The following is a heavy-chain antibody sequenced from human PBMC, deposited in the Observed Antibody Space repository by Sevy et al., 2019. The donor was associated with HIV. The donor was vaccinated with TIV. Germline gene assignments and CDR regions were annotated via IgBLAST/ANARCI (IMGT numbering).Heavy chain of an antibody. CDR2: ISSSSSYI. Sequence: GGSLRLSCAASGFTFSSYSMNWVRQAPGKGLEWVSSISSSSSYIYYADSVKGRFTISGDNAKNSLYLQMNSLRAEDTAVYYCAREGYYDFWSGYPYFDYWGQGTLVTVSS. J-gene: IGHJ4*02. V-gene: IGHV3-21*01. CDR3: AREGYYDFWSGYPYFDY. D-gene: IGHD3-3*01. CDR1: GFTFSSYS.